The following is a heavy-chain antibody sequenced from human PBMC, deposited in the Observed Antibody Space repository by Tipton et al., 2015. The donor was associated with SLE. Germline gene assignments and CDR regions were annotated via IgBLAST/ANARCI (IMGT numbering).Heavy chain of an antibody. D-gene: IGHD4-17*01. CDR1: GFTFSNYG. V-gene: IGHV3-30*02. CDR2: IWFDGTNE. CDR3: AKDRGYGDPPDALDV. J-gene: IGHJ6*02. Sequence: AVSGFTFSNYGMHWVRQAPGKGLEWVSLIWFDGTNEEFADSVRGRFTISRDNSKNTLYLDMNDLRPDDTAVYYCAKDRGYGDPPDALDVWGQGTTVTVSS.